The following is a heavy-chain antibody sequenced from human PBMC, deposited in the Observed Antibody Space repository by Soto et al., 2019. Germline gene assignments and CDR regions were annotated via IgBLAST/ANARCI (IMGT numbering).Heavy chain of an antibody. V-gene: IGHV4-61*01. D-gene: IGHD1-7*01. J-gene: IGHJ4*02. CDR3: ARDSAKWNYLV. CDR1: GGSVSSGSYY. Sequence: QVQLQESGPGLVKASETLSLTCTVSGGSVSSGSYYWSWIRQPPGKGLEWIGYIYNRGSTNYNPFLKSRVTISVDTSKNQFSLKLSSVTAADTAMYYCARDSAKWNYLVWGQGTLVTVSS. CDR2: IYNRGST.